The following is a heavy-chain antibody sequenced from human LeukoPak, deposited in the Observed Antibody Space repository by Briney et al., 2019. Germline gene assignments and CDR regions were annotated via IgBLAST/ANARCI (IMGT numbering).Heavy chain of an antibody. V-gene: IGHV4-59*08. D-gene: IGHD3-22*01. J-gene: IGHJ4*02. CDR2: IYYSGST. CDR1: GGSISYYY. CDR3: ARGFDSSGYYSGTLDY. Sequence: SETLSLTCTVSGGSISYYYWSWIRQTPGKGLEWIGYIYYSGSTNYNPSLKSRVTISVDTSKNQFSLKLTSVTAADTAVYYCARGFDSSGYYSGTLDYCGQGTLVTVS.